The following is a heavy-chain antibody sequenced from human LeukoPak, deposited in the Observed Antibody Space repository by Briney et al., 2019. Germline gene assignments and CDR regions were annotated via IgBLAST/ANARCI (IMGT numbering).Heavy chain of an antibody. J-gene: IGHJ4*02. CDR1: GASFSSSPYF. V-gene: IGHV4-39*07. D-gene: IGHD6-6*01. CDR3: ARAGSSIAARPPDY. Sequence: ASETLSLTCTVSGASFSSSPYFWGWIRQPPGKGLEWIGSVSYSGSTYYNPSLKSRVTISLDPSKNQFSLKLASVTAADTAVYYCARAGSSIAARPPDYWGQGTLVTVSS. CDR2: VSYSGST.